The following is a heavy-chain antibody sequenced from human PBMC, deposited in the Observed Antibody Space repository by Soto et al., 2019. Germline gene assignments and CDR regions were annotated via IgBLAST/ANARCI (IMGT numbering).Heavy chain of an antibody. CDR3: ARGGVPTAMRACYDYYYYGMDV. Sequence: EVQLVESGGGLVQPGGSLRLSCAASGFTFSDHYMDWVRQAPGKGLEWVGRTRNKANSYTTEYAASVKGRFTISRDDSKHSLYLQMNSLKTADTAVYYCARGGVPTAMRACYDYYYYGMDVWGQGTTVTVSS. J-gene: IGHJ6*02. D-gene: IGHD5-12*01. CDR1: GFTFSDHY. V-gene: IGHV3-72*01. CDR2: TRNKANSYTT.